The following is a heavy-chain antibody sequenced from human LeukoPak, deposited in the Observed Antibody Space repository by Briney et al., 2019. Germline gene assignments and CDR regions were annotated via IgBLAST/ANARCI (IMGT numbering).Heavy chain of an antibody. CDR1: GFTFSDS. CDR2: IGIDSGNT. Sequence: GGSLRLSCAASGFTFSDSMNWVRQAPGKGLEWISYIGIDSGNTNYADSVKGRFTISGDKAKNSLYLQMNSLRVGDTAVYYCARDYKYAFDNWGQGTLVTVSS. J-gene: IGHJ4*02. D-gene: IGHD5-24*01. V-gene: IGHV3-48*01. CDR3: ARDYKYAFDN.